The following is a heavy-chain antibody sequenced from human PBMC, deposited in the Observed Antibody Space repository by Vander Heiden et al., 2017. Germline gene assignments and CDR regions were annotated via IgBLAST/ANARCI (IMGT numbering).Heavy chain of an antibody. CDR3: ARDPVPNWSFDL. Sequence: QAQLVESGGGVVQPGRSLRLSCAASGFTLRSYAMHWVRQAPGKGLEWVAAMSEDGRNKYSADSVRGRFTMSRDNSKTTLYLQMNSLRDEDTAVYFCARDPVPNWSFDLWGRGTLVTVS. D-gene: IGHD2-8*01. CDR1: GFTLRSYA. CDR2: MSEDGRNK. V-gene: IGHV3-30-3*01. J-gene: IGHJ2*01.